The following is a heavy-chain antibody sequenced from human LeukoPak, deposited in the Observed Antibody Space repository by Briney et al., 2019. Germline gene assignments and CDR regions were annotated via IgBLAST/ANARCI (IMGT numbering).Heavy chain of an antibody. D-gene: IGHD3-3*01. J-gene: IGHJ4*02. CDR1: GFTFSSYA. CDR3: ARDPYYDFWSGDHYFDY. Sequence: PGKSLRLSCAASGFTFSSYAMHWVRQAPGKGLEWVAVISYDGSNKYYADSVKGRFTISRDNSKNTLYLQMNSLRAEDTAVYYCARDPYYDFWSGDHYFDYWGQGTLVTVSS. CDR2: ISYDGSNK. V-gene: IGHV3-30*01.